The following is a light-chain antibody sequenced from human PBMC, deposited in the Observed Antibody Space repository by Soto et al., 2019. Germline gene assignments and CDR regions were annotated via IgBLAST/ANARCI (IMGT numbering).Light chain of an antibody. CDR2: GAS. V-gene: IGKV3-20*01. Sequence: EIVLTQSPGTLSLSPLDRTPLXGRTSQRVSGSHLAWYQQKPGQAPRLLIYGASSRATGIPDRFSGSGSGTDFTLTISRLEPEDFAVYYCQQYGSSPRTFGQGTKV. J-gene: IGKJ1*01. CDR3: QQYGSSPRT. CDR1: QRVSGSH.